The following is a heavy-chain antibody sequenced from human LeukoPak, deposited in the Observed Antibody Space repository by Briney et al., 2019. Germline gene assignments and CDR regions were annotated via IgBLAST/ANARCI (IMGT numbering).Heavy chain of an antibody. J-gene: IGHJ5*02. CDR1: GYSFTSFG. CDR3: ARDGRRIEAAGLPGDWFDP. CDR2: INTNTGNP. Sequence: EASVKVSCKASGYSFTSFGMNWVRQAPGQGLEWLGWINTNTGNPTYAQGFRGRFVFSLDTSVSTAFLQISSLKAEDTAVYYCARDGRRIEAAGLPGDWFDPRGQGTLVTVSS. D-gene: IGHD6-13*01. V-gene: IGHV7-4-1*02.